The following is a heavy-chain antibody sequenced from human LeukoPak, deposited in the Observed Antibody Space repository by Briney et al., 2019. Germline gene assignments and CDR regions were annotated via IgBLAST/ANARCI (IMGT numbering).Heavy chain of an antibody. Sequence: GGSLRLSCAASGFTFSSYWMSWVRQAPGKGLEWVANIKQDGSEKYYVDSVRGRFTISRDNTKNSLYLQMNTLRAEDTAVYYCARDRRWTTTTVTYFDYWGQGTLVTVSS. J-gene: IGHJ4*02. CDR1: GFTFSSYW. V-gene: IGHV3-7*01. CDR2: IKQDGSEK. CDR3: ARDRRWTTTTVTYFDY. D-gene: IGHD4-17*01.